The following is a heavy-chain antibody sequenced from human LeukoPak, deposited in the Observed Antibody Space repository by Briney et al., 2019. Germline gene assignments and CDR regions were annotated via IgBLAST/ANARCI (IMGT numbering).Heavy chain of an antibody. J-gene: IGHJ4*02. V-gene: IGHV1-69*01. CDR2: IIPIFGTA. CDR3: ARDLNTDYGDYDGSY. D-gene: IGHD4-17*01. CDR1: GGTFSSYA. Sequence: GSSVKVSCKASGGTFSSYAISWVRQAPGQGLEWMGGIIPIFGTANYAQKFQGRVTITADESTSTAYMELSSLRSEDTAVYYCARDLNTDYGDYDGSYWGQGTLVTVSS.